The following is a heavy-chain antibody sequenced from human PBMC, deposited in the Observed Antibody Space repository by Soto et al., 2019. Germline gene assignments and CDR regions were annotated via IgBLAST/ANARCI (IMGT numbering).Heavy chain of an antibody. CDR1: GFTFSSYA. CDR2: ISYDGSNK. D-gene: IGHD3-16*01. J-gene: IGHJ4*02. V-gene: IGHV3-30-3*01. CDR3: AREVSMFRLGFDY. Sequence: PGGSLRLSCAASGFTFSSYAMHWVRQAPGKGLEWVAVISYDGSNKYYADSVKGRFTISRDNSKNTLYLQMNSLRAEDTAAYYCAREVSMFRLGFDYWGQGTLVTVSS.